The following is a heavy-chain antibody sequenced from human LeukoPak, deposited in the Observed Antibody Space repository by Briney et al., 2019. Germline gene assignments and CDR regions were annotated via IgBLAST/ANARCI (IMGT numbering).Heavy chain of an antibody. D-gene: IGHD3-16*01. CDR2: ISDSADTI. J-gene: IGHJ4*02. CDR1: GFTFSDSY. V-gene: IGHV3-11*01. Sequence: PGGSLRLSCAASGFTFSDSYMSWIRQVPGKGLEWISYISDSADTIYYADSVKGRFTISRDNAKNSLYLKMNSLRAEDTAVYYCARGGGGGGEGYFDYWGQGTLVTVSS. CDR3: ARGGGGGGEGYFDY.